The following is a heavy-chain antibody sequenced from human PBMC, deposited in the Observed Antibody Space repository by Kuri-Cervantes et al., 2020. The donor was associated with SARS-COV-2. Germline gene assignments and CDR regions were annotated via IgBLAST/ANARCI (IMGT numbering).Heavy chain of an antibody. V-gene: IGHV4-59*01. CDR1: GGSFSSYY. CDR2: IYYSGST. J-gene: IGHJ4*02. Sequence: SQTLSLTCAVYGGSFSSYYWSWIRQPPGKGLEWIGYIYYSGSTNYNPSLKSRVTISVDTSKNQFSLKLSSVTAADTAVYYCAREAEAVAGAFDYWGQGTLVTVSS. CDR3: AREAEAVAGAFDY. D-gene: IGHD6-19*01.